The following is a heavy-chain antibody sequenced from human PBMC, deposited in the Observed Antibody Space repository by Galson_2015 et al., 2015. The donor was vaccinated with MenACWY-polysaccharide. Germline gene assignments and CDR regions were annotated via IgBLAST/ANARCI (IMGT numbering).Heavy chain of an antibody. D-gene: IGHD4-17*01. CDR1: GFTFSSYS. V-gene: IGHV3-48*01. J-gene: IGHJ2*01. CDR2: ISTSSSTI. Sequence: SLRLSCAASGFTFSSYSLNWVRQSPGKGLEWVSYISTSSSTIYYADSVKGRFTISRDDARNSLYLQMNSLRAEDTAVYCCVRDMGFGDPVYWYFDLWGRGTLVTVSS. CDR3: VRDMGFGDPVYWYFDL.